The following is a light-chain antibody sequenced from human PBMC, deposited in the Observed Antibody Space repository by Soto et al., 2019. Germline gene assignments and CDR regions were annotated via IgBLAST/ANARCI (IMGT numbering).Light chain of an antibody. CDR2: GNS. CDR3: QSYDSSLRVV. V-gene: IGLV1-40*01. J-gene: IGLJ2*01. CDR1: SSNIGAGYD. Sequence: QSVLTQPPSVSGAPGQRVTISCTGSSSNIGAGYDVHWYQQLPGTAPKLLIYGNSNRPSGVPDRFSGSKSGTSASLAITGLQAEDEADYYCQSYDSSLRVVFGVGTQLTVL.